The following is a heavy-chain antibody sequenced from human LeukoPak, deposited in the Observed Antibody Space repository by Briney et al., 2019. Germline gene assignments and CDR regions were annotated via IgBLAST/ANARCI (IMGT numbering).Heavy chain of an antibody. CDR2: IFYSGST. J-gene: IGHJ4*02. D-gene: IGHD6-13*01. CDR1: GGSISTSSYY. Sequence: SETLSLTCTVSGGSISTSSYYWGWVRQPPGKGLEWIGNIFYSGSTYYSPSLKSRVTISVDTSKNQFSLKLSSVTAADTAVYYCARDRSAAGTGFDYWGQGTLVTVSS. V-gene: IGHV4-39*07. CDR3: ARDRSAAGTGFDY.